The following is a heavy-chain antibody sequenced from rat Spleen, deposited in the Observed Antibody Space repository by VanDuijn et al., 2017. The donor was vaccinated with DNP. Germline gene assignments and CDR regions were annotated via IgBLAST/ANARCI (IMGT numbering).Heavy chain of an antibody. D-gene: IGHD1-10*01. Sequence: QVQLKESGPGLVQPSQTLSLTCTVSGFSLTSYGVSWVRQPPGRGLEWIGAIWYDGTTDYNSALKSRLNISRDTSKSQVFLEMNNLQIEDIATDCCARDRSNYYFDYWGQGVMVTVSS. J-gene: IGHJ2*01. V-gene: IGHV2-4*01. CDR2: IWYDGTT. CDR1: GFSLTSYG. CDR3: ARDRSNYYFDY.